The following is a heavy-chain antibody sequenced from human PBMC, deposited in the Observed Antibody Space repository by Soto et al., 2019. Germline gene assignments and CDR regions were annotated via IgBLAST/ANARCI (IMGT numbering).Heavy chain of an antibody. CDR2: ISAGSSNI. D-gene: IGHD6-6*01. Sequence: EVELVESGGGLVKPGGSLKLSCAASGFTFRTYYMIWVRQAPGKGLEWVSSISAGSSNIFYAPSVKGRFTISRDNGKNYLYLQINSLRAEDTAVYYCARQYPSSSRHFDHWGQGTLVIVSS. CDR3: ARQYPSSSRHFDH. V-gene: IGHV3-21*01. CDR1: GFTFRTYY. J-gene: IGHJ4*02.